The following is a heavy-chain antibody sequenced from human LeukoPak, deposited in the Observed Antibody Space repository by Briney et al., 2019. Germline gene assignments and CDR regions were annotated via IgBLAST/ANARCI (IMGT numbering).Heavy chain of an antibody. CDR2: ISRNGGST. V-gene: IGHV3-64*04. CDR3: VRERGWLSDC. J-gene: IGHJ4*02. Sequence: SGGSLRLSCSASGFTFNSYPVHWVRQAPGQGLEYVSGISRNGGSTYYADSVKGRFTISRDNAKNSLYLQMNSLRAEDTAVYYCVRERGWLSDCWGQGTLVTVSS. D-gene: IGHD5-12*01. CDR1: GFTFNSYP.